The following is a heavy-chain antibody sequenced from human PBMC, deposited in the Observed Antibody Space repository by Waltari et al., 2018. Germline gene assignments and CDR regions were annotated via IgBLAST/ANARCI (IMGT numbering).Heavy chain of an antibody. J-gene: IGHJ5*02. D-gene: IGHD1-20*01. Sequence: GPGLVKPSETLSLTCTVSGGSISSYYWSWIRQPAGKGLEWIGRIYTSGSTNYNPSLKSRVTISVDKSKNQFSLKLSSVTAADTAVYYCERSANLGITGTTWFDPWGQGTLVTVSS. CDR2: IYTSGST. V-gene: IGHV4-4*07. CDR3: ERSANLGITGTTWFDP. CDR1: GGSISSYY.